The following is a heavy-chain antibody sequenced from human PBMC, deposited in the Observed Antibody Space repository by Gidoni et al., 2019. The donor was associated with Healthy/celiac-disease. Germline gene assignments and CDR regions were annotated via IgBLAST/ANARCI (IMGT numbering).Heavy chain of an antibody. CDR3: TTDLSGSYLDY. J-gene: IGHJ4*02. D-gene: IGHD1-26*01. V-gene: IGHV3-15*01. CDR1: GFPFSNAW. Sequence: EVQLVESGGGLVKPGGSLRLSCAASGFPFSNAWMSWVRQAPGKGLEWVGRIKSKTDGGTTDYAAPVKGRFTISRDDSKNTLYLQMNSLKTEDTAVYYCTTDLSGSYLDYWGQGTLVTVSS. CDR2: IKSKTDGGTT.